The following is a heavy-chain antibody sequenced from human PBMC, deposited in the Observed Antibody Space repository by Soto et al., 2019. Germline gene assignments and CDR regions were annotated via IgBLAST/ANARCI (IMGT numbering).Heavy chain of an antibody. CDR3: ARGDSGYSYGYEYFQH. CDR1: GYSFTSYW. J-gene: IGHJ1*01. Sequence: GGSLRLSCKVSGYSFTSYWIGWVRQLPGKGLEWMGIIYPGDSDTRYSPSFQGQVTISADKSISTAYRQWSSLKASDTTMDYCARGDSGYSYGYEYFQHWGHGTLVTVSS. V-gene: IGHV5-51*01. CDR2: IYPGDSDT. D-gene: IGHD5-18*01.